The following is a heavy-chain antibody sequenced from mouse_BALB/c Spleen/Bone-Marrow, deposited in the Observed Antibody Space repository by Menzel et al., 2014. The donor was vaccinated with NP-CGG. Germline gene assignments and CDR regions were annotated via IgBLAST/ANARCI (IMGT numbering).Heavy chain of an antibody. D-gene: IGHD2-1*01. CDR2: IHPNSGNT. Sequence: QVQLKQSGSVLVRPGASVKLSCKASGYAFTSSWMHWAKQRPGQGLKWIGEIHPNSGNTNYNEKFKGKATLTVDTSSSTAYVDLSSLTSEDSAVYYCAREKIYGNYLWYFDVWGAGTTVTVSS. CDR1: GYAFTSSW. V-gene: IGHV1S130*01. J-gene: IGHJ1*01. CDR3: AREKIYGNYLWYFDV.